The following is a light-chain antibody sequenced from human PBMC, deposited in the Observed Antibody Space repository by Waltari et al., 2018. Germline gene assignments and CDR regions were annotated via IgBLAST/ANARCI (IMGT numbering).Light chain of an antibody. CDR1: SSTIGAGSD. CDR2: GNS. J-gene: IGLJ2*01. Sequence: QSGLTQPPSVSGAPGQRVTISCTGSSSTIGAGSDVYSYQLLPGTAPKLLIYGNSNRPSGVPDRFSGSKSGTSASLAITGLQAEDEAGYYCQSYDSSLSGSVFGGGTKLTVL. CDR3: QSYDSSLSGSV. V-gene: IGLV1-40*01.